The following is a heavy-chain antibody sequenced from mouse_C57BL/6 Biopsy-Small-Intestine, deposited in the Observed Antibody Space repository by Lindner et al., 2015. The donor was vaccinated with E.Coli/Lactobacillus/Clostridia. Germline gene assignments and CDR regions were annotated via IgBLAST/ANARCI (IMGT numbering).Heavy chain of an antibody. Sequence: VQLQESGPELVKPGASVKMSCKASGYTFTDYNFHWVKQSHGKSLEWIGYINPNNGGNIYNQKFKGKATLTVNKSSSTAYMELRSLTSEDSAVYYCARLDYYGSSLDYWGQGTTLTVSS. CDR2: INPNNGGN. D-gene: IGHD1-1*01. J-gene: IGHJ2*01. CDR3: ARLDYYGSSLDY. V-gene: IGHV1-22*01. CDR1: GYTFTDYN.